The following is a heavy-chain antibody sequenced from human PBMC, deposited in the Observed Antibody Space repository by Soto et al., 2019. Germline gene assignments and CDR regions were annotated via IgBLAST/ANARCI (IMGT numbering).Heavy chain of an antibody. J-gene: IGHJ3*02. CDR1: GFSLSTSGVG. D-gene: IGHD6-25*01. Sequence: QITLKESGPTLVKPTQTLTLTCTFSGFSLSTSGVGVGWIRQPPGKALEWLALIYWNDDKRYSPSLKSRLTIPTDTSKNQVVLTMTNMDPVDTSTYYCAHGNIRLGGGDAFDIWGQGTMVTVSS. V-gene: IGHV2-5*01. CDR2: IYWNDDK. CDR3: AHGNIRLGGGDAFDI.